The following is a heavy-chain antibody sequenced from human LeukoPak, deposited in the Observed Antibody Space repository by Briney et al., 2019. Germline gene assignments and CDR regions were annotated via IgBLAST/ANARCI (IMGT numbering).Heavy chain of an antibody. D-gene: IGHD6-19*01. CDR1: GFTFSKYW. J-gene: IGHJ4*02. CDR2: INTDGTVT. Sequence: GGSLRLSCAAPGFTFSKYWMLWVRQAPGKGLESVSRINTDGTVTTYADSVKGRFTVARDNADNTMLLQMNSVRDEDTAVYYCATKQWLAPPPDSWGQGTPVTVSS. V-gene: IGHV3-74*01. CDR3: ATKQWLAPPPDS.